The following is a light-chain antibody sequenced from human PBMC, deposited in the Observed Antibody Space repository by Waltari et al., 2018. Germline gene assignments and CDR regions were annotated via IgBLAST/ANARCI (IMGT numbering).Light chain of an antibody. V-gene: IGKV4-1*01. J-gene: IGKJ1*01. CDR2: WAA. CDR3: QQYYTTPWT. CDR1: QSVLYSSNNKNY. Sequence: DIVMTQSPDSLAVSLGERATINCESRQSVLYSSNNKNYFAWYQRKPGQPPKLLIYWAATRDSGVPDRFSGSGSGTDFTLSISSLQAEDVAFYYCQQYYTTPWTFGQGTKVEIK.